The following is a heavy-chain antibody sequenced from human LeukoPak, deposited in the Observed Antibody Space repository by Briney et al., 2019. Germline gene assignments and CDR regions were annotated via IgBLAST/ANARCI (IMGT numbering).Heavy chain of an antibody. D-gene: IGHD6-19*01. CDR3: AKIIAVAGTGDY. CDR1: GFTFSSYG. Sequence: GGSLRLSCAASGFTFSSYGMHWVRQAPGKGLEWVAVISYDGSNKYYADSVKGRFTISRDNSKNTLYLQMNSLRAEDTAVYYCAKIIAVAGTGDYWGQGPLVTVSS. CDR2: ISYDGSNK. V-gene: IGHV3-30*18. J-gene: IGHJ4*02.